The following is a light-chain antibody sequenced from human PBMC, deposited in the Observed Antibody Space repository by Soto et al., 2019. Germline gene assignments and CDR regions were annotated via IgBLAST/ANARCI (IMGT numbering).Light chain of an antibody. CDR1: QSLVYSDGNTY. CDR2: KVS. CDR3: TQALQSPRT. Sequence: DVVMTQSPLSLPVTLGQPASFSCRSSQSLVYSDGNTYFYWFHQRPGQSPRRLIYKVSNRDSRVPDRLSGSRLGTDFTQQISRVEAEDVRVYYCTQALQSPRTFGQGTKLEIK. J-gene: IGKJ2*02. V-gene: IGKV2-30*01.